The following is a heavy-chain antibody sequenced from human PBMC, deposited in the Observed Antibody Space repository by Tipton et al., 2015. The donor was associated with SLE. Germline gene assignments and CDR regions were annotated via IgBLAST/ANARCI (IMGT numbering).Heavy chain of an antibody. J-gene: IGHJ3*01. CDR2: IYYSGST. Sequence: LRLSCTVSGGSINSYYWSWIRQPPGKGLEWIGYIYYSGSTNYNPSLKSRVTISVDTSKNQFSLKLSSVTAADTALYYCARWTGIIGIDVWGQGTMVTVSS. CDR1: GGSINSYY. V-gene: IGHV4-59*08. CDR3: ARWTGIIGIDV. D-gene: IGHD1-14*01.